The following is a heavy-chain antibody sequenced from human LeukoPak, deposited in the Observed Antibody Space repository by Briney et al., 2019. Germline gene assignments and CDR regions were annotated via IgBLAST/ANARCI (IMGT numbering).Heavy chain of an antibody. V-gene: IGHV1-18*01. CDR2: ISAYNGNT. J-gene: IGHJ4*02. CDR1: GYTFTGYY. Sequence: ASVKVSCKASGYTFTGYYMHWVRQAPGQGLEWMGWISAYNGNTNYAQKLQGRVTMTTDTSTSTAYMELRSLRSDDTAVYYCARERSYFDYWGQGTLVTVSS. CDR3: ARERSYFDY.